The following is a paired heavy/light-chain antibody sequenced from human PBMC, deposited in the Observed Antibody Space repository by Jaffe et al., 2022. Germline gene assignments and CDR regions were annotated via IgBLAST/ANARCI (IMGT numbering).Light chain of an antibody. CDR3: CSYAGSSTIWV. J-gene: IGLJ3*02. CDR2: EGN. CDR1: SSDIGSYNL. Sequence: QSALTQPASVSGSPGQSITISCTGTSSDIGSYNLVSWYQQHPGKAPTLMIFEGNKRPSGVSNRFSGSKSGNTASLTISGLQAEDEADYYCCSYAGSSTIWVFGGGTKLTVL. V-gene: IGLV2-23*01.
Heavy chain of an antibody. V-gene: IGHV3-74*01. CDR3: VRNGDLPASYIDAFDI. J-gene: IGHJ3*02. CDR1: GFTFSSYW. D-gene: IGHD2-2*01. CDR2: IKGDGSST. Sequence: EVNLVESGGGLVQPGGSLRLSCAVSGFTFSSYWMHWVRQAPGKGLVWVSRIKGDGSSTNHADSVKGRFTISRDNAKNTLYLQMNSLRAEDTGVYYCVRNGDLPASYIDAFDIWGQGTMVTVSS.